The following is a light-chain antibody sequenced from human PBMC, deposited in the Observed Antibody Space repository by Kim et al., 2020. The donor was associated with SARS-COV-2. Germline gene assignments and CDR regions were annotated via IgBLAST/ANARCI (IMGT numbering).Light chain of an antibody. CDR2: DAS. Sequence: EIVLTQSPDILSLSPGERATLSCRASQSVSRSLAWYQQKPGQAPRLLIYDASSRATGIPDRFSGSGSGTDFTLTISRLEPEDFAVYYCQQYGSAPDTFGPGTKLEIK. CDR3: QQYGSAPDT. CDR1: QSVSRS. V-gene: IGKV3-20*01. J-gene: IGKJ2*01.